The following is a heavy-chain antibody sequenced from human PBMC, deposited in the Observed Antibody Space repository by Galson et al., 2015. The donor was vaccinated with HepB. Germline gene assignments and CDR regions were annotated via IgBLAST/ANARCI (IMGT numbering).Heavy chain of an antibody. J-gene: IGHJ5*02. D-gene: IGHD4-17*01. Sequence: SLRLSCAASGFTFSSYGMHWVRQAPGKGLEWVAVISYDGSNKYYADSVKGRFTISRDNSKNTLYLQMNSLRAEDTAVYYCAKDHYDYGDYGWFDPWGQGTLVTVSS. V-gene: IGHV3-30*18. CDR1: GFTFSSYG. CDR2: ISYDGSNK. CDR3: AKDHYDYGDYGWFDP.